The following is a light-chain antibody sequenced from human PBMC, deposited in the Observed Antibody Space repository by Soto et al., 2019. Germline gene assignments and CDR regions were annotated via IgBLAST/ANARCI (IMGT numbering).Light chain of an antibody. CDR3: QQYTNWPKP. Sequence: EMVITQSPSALSVSTGESATLSCRASQSVSRKLVWYQQKPGQAPRLLIYGASTRATGIPERFSGSGSGTEFTLTISSLQSEDFAVYYCQQYTNWPKPFGQRSKVDNK. J-gene: IGKJ1*01. CDR1: QSVSRK. V-gene: IGKV3D-15*01. CDR2: GAS.